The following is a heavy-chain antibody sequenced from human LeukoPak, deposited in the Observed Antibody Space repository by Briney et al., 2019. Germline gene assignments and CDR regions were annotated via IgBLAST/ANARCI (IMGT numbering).Heavy chain of an antibody. CDR3: ARIPLGYSGAYYFDY. CDR2: ISSSGSD. Sequence: SETLSLTCTVSRGSISGSIRSYYWSWLRQPPGKGLEWIGYISSSGSDNDNPSLRSRVTISVDTSKNQFFLSLSSVSAADTAVYYCARIPLGYSGAYYFDYWGQGTLVTVSP. J-gene: IGHJ4*02. V-gene: IGHV4-4*09. D-gene: IGHD5-12*01. CDR1: RGSISGSIRSYY.